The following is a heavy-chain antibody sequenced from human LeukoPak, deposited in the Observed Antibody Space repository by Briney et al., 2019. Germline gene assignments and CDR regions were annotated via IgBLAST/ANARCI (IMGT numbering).Heavy chain of an antibody. Sequence: SETLSLXCTVSGGSISSSSYHWGWIRQPPGKGLEWIGSIYYSGSTYYNPSLKSRVTISVDTSKNQFSLKLSSVTAADTAVYYCAGNIAARPTDDAFDIWGQETMVTVSS. CDR2: IYYSGST. V-gene: IGHV4-39*01. J-gene: IGHJ3*02. D-gene: IGHD6-6*01. CDR1: GGSISSSSYH. CDR3: AGNIAARPTDDAFDI.